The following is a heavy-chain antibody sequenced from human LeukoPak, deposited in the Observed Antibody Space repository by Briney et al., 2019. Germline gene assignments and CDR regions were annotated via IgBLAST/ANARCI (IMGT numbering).Heavy chain of an antibody. D-gene: IGHD6-25*01. CDR3: AREGGDPRWLDP. CDR2: INNSGST. J-gene: IGHJ5*02. CDR1: GGSISSYY. Sequence: SETLSLTCTVSGGSISSYYWTWIRQSAGKGLEWIGRINNSGSTNYNPSLRSRVTISVNTSKNQFSLNLTSVTAADTAVYSCAREGGDPRWLDPWGQGTLVTVSS. V-gene: IGHV4-4*07.